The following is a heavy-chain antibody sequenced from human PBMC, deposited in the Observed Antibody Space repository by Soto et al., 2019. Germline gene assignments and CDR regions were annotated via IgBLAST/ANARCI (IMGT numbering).Heavy chain of an antibody. CDR1: GYTFTSYG. D-gene: IGHD3-9*01. J-gene: IGHJ6*02. V-gene: IGHV1-18*01. CDR3: ARKGSNGNALRHYDRIPTFMDV. CDR2: ISAYNGNT. Sequence: ASVKVSCKASGYTFTSYGMSWVRQAPGQGLEWMGWISAYNGNTNYAQKLQGRVTMTTDTSTSTAYMELRSLRSDDTAVYYCARKGSNGNALRHYDRIPTFMDVWGQGTTVTVSS.